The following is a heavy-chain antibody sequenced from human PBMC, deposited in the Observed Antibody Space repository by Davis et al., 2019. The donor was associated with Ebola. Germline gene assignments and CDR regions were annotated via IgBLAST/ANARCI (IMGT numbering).Heavy chain of an antibody. CDR3: ARDPDYDGSGYNLFDF. CDR1: GFIFSNYG. Sequence: GESLKISCAASGFIFSNYGMHWVRQAPGKGLEWVALMWYDGSRQYYADSMKGRFTISRDNARNSLYLQMNSLRAEDTAVYFCARDPDYDGSGYNLFDFWGQGTLVTVSS. J-gene: IGHJ4*02. CDR2: MWYDGSRQ. V-gene: IGHV3-33*01. D-gene: IGHD3-22*01.